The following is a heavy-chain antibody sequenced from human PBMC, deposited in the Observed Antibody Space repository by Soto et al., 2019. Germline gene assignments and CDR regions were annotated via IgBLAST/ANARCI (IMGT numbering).Heavy chain of an antibody. D-gene: IGHD2-2*01. J-gene: IGHJ6*02. CDR2: IYYSGST. V-gene: IGHV4-61*01. CDR1: GGFVSSGSYY. Sequence: SETLSISCTVCGGFVSSGSYYWSWNRQPPGKGLEWIGYIYYSGSTNYNPSLKSRVTISVDTSKNQFSLKLSSVTAADTAVYYCARDSANIVVVPAAMGYYYYGMDVWGQGTTVTVSS. CDR3: ARDSANIVVVPAAMGYYYYGMDV.